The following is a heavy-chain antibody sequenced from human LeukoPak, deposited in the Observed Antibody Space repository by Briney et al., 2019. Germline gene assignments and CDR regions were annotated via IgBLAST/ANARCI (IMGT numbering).Heavy chain of an antibody. V-gene: IGHV4-38-2*02. J-gene: IGHJ4*02. CDR3: ARGSNYHYFDY. CDR2: IYYSGST. CDR1: GYSISSGYY. Sequence: SETLSLTCTVSGYSISSGYYWGWMRRPPEKGLEWIGSIYYSGSTHYNPSLKSRVSISLDTSKNQFSLKLSSVTAADTAVYYCARGSNYHYFDYWGQGTLVTASS. D-gene: IGHD4-11*01.